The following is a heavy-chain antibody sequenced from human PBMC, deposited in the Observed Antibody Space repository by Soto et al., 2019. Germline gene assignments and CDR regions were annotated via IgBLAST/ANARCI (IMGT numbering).Heavy chain of an antibody. V-gene: IGHV4-30-2*01. J-gene: IGHJ4*02. Sequence: SETLSLTCAVSGGSISSGGYSWSWIRQPPGEGLEWIGYIYHSGSTYYNPSLKSRVTISVDRSKNQFSLKLSSVTAADTAVYYWAREKGQFDYWGQGTLVTVS. CDR2: IYHSGST. CDR3: AREKGQFDY. CDR1: GGSISSGGYS.